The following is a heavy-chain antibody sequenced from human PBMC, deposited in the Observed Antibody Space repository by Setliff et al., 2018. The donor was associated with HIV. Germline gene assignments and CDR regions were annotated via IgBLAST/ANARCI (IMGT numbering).Heavy chain of an antibody. V-gene: IGHV4-38-2*01. CDR2: IYHSGST. CDR1: GYSISSGYY. J-gene: IGHJ4*02. D-gene: IGHD3-16*02. Sequence: ETLSLTCAVSGYSISSGYYWGWIRQPPGKGLEWIGSIYHSGSTYYNPSLKSRVTISVDTSKNQFSLKLSSVTAADTAVYHCARRVILSYGYYFDYWGQGTLVTVSS. CDR3: ARRVILSYGYYFDY.